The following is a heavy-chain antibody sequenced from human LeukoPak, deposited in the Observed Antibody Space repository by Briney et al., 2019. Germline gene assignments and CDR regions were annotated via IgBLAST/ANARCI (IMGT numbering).Heavy chain of an antibody. CDR1: GFTFSSYG. Sequence: GGSPRLSCAASGFTFSSYGMHWVRQAPGKGLEWVAVIWYDGSNKYYADSVKGRFTISRDNSKNTLYLEMNNLRAEDTAVYYCARELGGTVDHDGYFDYWGQGTLVTVSS. CDR3: ARELGGTVDHDGYFDY. CDR2: IWYDGSNK. D-gene: IGHD3-16*01. J-gene: IGHJ4*02. V-gene: IGHV3-33*01.